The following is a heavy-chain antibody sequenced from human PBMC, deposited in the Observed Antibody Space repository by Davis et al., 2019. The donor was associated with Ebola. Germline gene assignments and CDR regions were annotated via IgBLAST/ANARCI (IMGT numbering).Heavy chain of an antibody. CDR3: ARDSSSWDYFDY. CDR1: GYTFTSYA. J-gene: IGHJ4*02. D-gene: IGHD6-13*01. V-gene: IGHV1-3*01. Sequence: ASVKVSCKASGYTFTSYAMHWVRQAPGQRLEWMGWINAGNGNTKYSQKLQGRVTMTTDTSTSTAYMELRSLRSDDTAVYYCARDSSSWDYFDYWGQGTLVTVSS. CDR2: INAGNGNT.